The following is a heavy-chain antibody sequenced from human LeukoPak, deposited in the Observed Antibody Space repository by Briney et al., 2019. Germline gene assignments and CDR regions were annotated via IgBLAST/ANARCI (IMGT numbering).Heavy chain of an antibody. J-gene: IGHJ4*02. Sequence: SETLSLTCTVSGYSISSGYYWGWIRQPPGMGLDWIGSIFHSGSTYYNPSLKSRVTISVDTSKNQFSLNLSAVTAADTAVYYCARGDLWGYMITFGGVPFDYWGQGTLVTVSS. CDR1: GYSISSGYY. D-gene: IGHD3-16*01. CDR2: IFHSGST. CDR3: ARGDLWGYMITFGGVPFDY. V-gene: IGHV4-38-2*02.